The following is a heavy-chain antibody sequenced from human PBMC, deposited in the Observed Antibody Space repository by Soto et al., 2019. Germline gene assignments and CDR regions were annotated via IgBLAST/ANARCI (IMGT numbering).Heavy chain of an antibody. CDR1: GGSISSGGYY. CDR3: ARDTMGRAGFDY. Sequence: QVQLQESGPGLVKPSQTLSLTCTVSGGSISSGGYYWSWIRQHPGKGLEWIGYIYYSGSTYYNPSLKSRVNISVDTSKNQFSRKLSSVTAAETAVYYCARDTMGRAGFDYWGQGTLVTVSS. J-gene: IGHJ4*02. V-gene: IGHV4-31*03. D-gene: IGHD3-10*01. CDR2: IYYSGST.